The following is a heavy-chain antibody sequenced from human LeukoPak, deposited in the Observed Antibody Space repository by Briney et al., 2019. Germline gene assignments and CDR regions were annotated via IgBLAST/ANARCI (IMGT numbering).Heavy chain of an antibody. V-gene: IGHV4-39*01. CDR3: ARPSYYYDSSGYTRGAEYFQH. CDR1: GGSISSSSYY. Sequence: SETLSLTCTVSGGSISSSSYYWGWIRQPPGKGLEWIVGIYYSGSTYYNPSLKSRVTISVDTSKNQFSLKLSSVTAADTAVYYCARPSYYYDSSGYTRGAEYFQHWGQGTLVTVSS. J-gene: IGHJ1*01. CDR2: IYYSGST. D-gene: IGHD3-22*01.